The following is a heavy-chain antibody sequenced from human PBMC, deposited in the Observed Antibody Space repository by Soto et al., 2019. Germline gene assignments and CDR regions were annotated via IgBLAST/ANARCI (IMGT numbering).Heavy chain of an antibody. CDR2: IYYSGST. Sequence: PSETLSLTCTVSGGSISSGGYYWSWIRQHPGKGLEWIGYIYYSGSTYYNPSLKSRVTISVDTSKNQFSLKLSSVTAADTAVYYCAREELLGFGELIRSCGMDVWGQGTTVTVSS. D-gene: IGHD3-10*01. CDR1: GGSISSGGYY. CDR3: AREELLGFGELIRSCGMDV. V-gene: IGHV4-31*03. J-gene: IGHJ6*02.